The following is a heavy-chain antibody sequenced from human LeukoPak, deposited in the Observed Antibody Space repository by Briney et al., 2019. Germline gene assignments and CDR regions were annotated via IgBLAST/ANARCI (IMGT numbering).Heavy chain of an antibody. Sequence: GGSLRLSCAASGFTVNFNYMIWVRQAPGQGLEWVSVFYSVGSTYYAESVKGRFTISRDNSKNTLYLQMNSLRAEDTAVYYCARSHAIAATPIWIWGRGTMVTVSS. D-gene: IGHD2-15*01. CDR2: FYSVGST. V-gene: IGHV3-66*01. J-gene: IGHJ3*02. CDR3: ARSHAIAATPIWI. CDR1: GFTVNFNY.